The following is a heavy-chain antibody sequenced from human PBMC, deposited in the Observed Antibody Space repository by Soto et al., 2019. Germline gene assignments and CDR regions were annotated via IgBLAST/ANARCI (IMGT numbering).Heavy chain of an antibody. CDR2: INHSGST. J-gene: IGHJ4*02. CDR3: ARKRRSYPIDY. D-gene: IGHD3-16*02. Sequence: SETLSLTCAAYGGSFSDYYWSWIRQPPGKGMEWIGEINHSGSTNYNPSLKSRVTISVDTSKNQFSLKLSSVTAADTAVYYCARKRRSYPIDYWGQGTRGTVAS. CDR1: GGSFSDYY. V-gene: IGHV4-34*01.